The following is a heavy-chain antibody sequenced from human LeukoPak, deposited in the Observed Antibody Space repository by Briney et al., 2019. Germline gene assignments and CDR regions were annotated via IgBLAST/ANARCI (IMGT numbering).Heavy chain of an antibody. CDR2: ISGSGGST. J-gene: IGHJ4*02. CDR1: GFTFSSYA. D-gene: IGHD6-19*01. V-gene: IGHV3-23*01. Sequence: GGSLRLSCAASGFTFSSYAMSWVRQAPGKGLEWVSAISGSGGSTYYADSVKGRFTISRDNSKSTLYLQMNSLRAEDTAVYYCAKDNAGWYRGYFDYWGQGTLVTVSS. CDR3: AKDNAGWYRGYFDY.